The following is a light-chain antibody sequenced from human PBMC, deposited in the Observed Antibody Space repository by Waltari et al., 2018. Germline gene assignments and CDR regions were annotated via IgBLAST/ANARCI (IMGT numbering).Light chain of an antibody. CDR1: HYINND. J-gene: IGKJ4*01. CDR2: TAS. V-gene: IGKV1-9*01. Sequence: DIQLTQSPSFMSASVGDRVTITCRASHYINNDLAWYQQKPGNFPKLLIYTASFLQSGVPSRFSGSGSGTEFTLSISSLQPEDFATYLCQQSKTYPLTFGGGTKVEIK. CDR3: QQSKTYPLT.